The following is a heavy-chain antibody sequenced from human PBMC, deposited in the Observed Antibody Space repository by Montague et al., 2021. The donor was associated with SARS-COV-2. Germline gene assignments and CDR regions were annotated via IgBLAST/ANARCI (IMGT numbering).Heavy chain of an antibody. CDR1: GGSIGSYY. CDR2: IYYSGST. V-gene: IGHV4-59*12. Sequence: SETLSLTCTVSGGSIGSYYWSWILQPPGKGLEWIGYIYYSGSTNXNPSLKSRVTISVDTSKNQFSLKLSSVTAADTAVYYCARAPVAHITIFGVVTSFDYWGQGTLVTVSS. D-gene: IGHD3-3*01. CDR3: ARAPVAHITIFGVVTSFDY. J-gene: IGHJ4*02.